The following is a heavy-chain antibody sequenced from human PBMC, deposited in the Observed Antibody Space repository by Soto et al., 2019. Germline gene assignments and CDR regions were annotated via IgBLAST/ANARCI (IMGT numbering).Heavy chain of an antibody. D-gene: IGHD3-3*01. CDR1: GGTFSSNT. CDR2: IIAILGIA. J-gene: IGHJ4*02. V-gene: IGHV1-69*02. CDR3: ASWVGDDFWSGYPPFDY. Sequence: QVQLVQSGAEVKKPGSSVKVSCKDSGGTFSSNTISWVRHAPGQGLEWMGRIIAILGIANYAQKFQGRVTITADKSTSTAYMELSSLRSEDTAVYYGASWVGDDFWSGYPPFDYWGQGTLVTVSS.